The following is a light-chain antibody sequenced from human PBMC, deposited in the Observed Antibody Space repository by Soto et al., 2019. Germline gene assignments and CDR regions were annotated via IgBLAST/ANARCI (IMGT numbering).Light chain of an antibody. V-gene: IGKV1-39*01. Sequence: DIQMTQSPSSLSASVGDRVTITCRASQSISSYLNWYQQKPGKAPKFLIYAASSLQSGVPSRFSGSGSGTDFTLTISRLQPEDSETYYCQQSYNTPLTFGPGTKVDIK. CDR1: QSISSY. CDR3: QQSYNTPLT. CDR2: AAS. J-gene: IGKJ3*01.